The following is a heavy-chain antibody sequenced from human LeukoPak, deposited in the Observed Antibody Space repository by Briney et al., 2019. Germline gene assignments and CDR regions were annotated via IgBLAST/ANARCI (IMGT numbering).Heavy chain of an antibody. D-gene: IGHD3-22*01. V-gene: IGHV1-2*02. CDR2: INPNSGGT. CDR3: ARVPSIRSGYYSSFDY. Sequence: ASVKASCKASGYTFTGYYMHWVRQAPGQGLEWMGWINPNSGGTNYAQKFQGRVTMTRDTSISTAYMELSRLRSDDTAVYYCARVPSIRSGYYSSFDYWGQGTLVTVSS. CDR1: GYTFTGYY. J-gene: IGHJ4*02.